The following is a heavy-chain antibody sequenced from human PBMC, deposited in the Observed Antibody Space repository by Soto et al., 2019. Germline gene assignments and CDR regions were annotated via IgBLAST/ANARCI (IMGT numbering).Heavy chain of an antibody. J-gene: IGHJ4*02. CDR2: IYYSGST. CDR1: GGSISSYY. D-gene: IGHD3-10*01. Sequence: SETLSLTCTVSGGSISSYYWSWIRQPPGKGLEWIGYIYYSGSTNYNPSLKSRVTISVDTSKNQFSLKLSSVTAADTAVYYCARETEGVPDYWGQGTLVTVSS. V-gene: IGHV4-59*01. CDR3: ARETEGVPDY.